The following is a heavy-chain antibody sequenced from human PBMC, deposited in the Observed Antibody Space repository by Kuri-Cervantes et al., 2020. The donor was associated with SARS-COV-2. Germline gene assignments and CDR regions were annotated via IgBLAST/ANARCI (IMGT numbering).Heavy chain of an antibody. V-gene: IGHV3-73*01. CDR1: GFTFSSYG. J-gene: IGHJ4*02. CDR3: TTLIDY. CDR2: VRGKANNYAT. Sequence: GESLKISCAASGFTFSSYGMHWVRQASGKGLEWVGRVRGKANNYATAYAASVKGRFTISRDDSKNMAYPQMNSLKTEDTAVYYCTTLIDYWGQGALVTVSS.